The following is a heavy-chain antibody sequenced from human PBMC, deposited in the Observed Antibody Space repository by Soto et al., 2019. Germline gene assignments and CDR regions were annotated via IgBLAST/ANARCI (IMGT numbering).Heavy chain of an antibody. CDR2: IIPIFGTA. CDR3: ASGDHNWFDP. J-gene: IGHJ5*02. D-gene: IGHD7-27*01. V-gene: IGHV1-69*06. Sequence: QVQLVQSGAEVKKPGSSVKVSCKASGGTFSSYVVRWVRQAPGQGLEWVGGIIPIFGTANYAQKFQGRVTITADKSTSTVYMELSSLRSDDTAVYYCASGDHNWFDPWGQGTLVTVSS. CDR1: GGTFSSYV.